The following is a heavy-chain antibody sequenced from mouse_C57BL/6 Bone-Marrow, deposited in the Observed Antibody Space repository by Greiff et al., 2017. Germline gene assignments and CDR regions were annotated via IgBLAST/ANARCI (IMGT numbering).Heavy chain of an antibody. CDR2: IYPRSGNT. D-gene: IGHD2-2*01. Sequence: VMLVESGAELARPGASVKLSCKASGYTFTSYGISWVKQRTGQGLEWIGEIYPRSGNTYYNEKFKGKATLTADKSSSTAYMELRSLTSEDSAVYFWARTGYRAYWGQGTLVTVSA. CDR1: GYTFTSYG. V-gene: IGHV1-81*01. J-gene: IGHJ3*01. CDR3: ARTGYRAY.